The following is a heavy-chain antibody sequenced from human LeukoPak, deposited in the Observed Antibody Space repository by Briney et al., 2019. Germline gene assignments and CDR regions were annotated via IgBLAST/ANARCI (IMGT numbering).Heavy chain of an antibody. CDR3: TRDFAWASDH. CDR2: IVAISNPI. V-gene: IGHV3-48*04. Sequence: PGGSLRLSCAASGFTFSSYHMNWVRQAPGKGLEWLSYIVAISNPIYYADSVKGRFTISRDNAKRSLYLQMNSLRAEDTAVYYCTRDFAWASDHWGQGTLVTVSS. CDR1: GFTFSSYH. D-gene: IGHD3-9*01. J-gene: IGHJ4*02.